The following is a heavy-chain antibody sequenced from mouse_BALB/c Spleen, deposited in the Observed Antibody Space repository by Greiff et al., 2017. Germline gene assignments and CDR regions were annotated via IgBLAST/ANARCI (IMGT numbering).Heavy chain of an antibody. CDR2: SRNKANDYTT. J-gene: IGHJ2*01. Sequence: EVQGVESGGLVQPGGSLRLSCATSGFTFSDFYMEWVRQPPGKRLEWIAASRNKANDYTTEYSASVKGRFIVSRDTSQSILYLQMNALRAEDTAIYYCARDAGSYYFDYWGQGTTLTVSS. CDR3: ARDAGSYYFDY. D-gene: IGHD1-1*02. CDR1: GFTFSDFY. V-gene: IGHV7-1*02.